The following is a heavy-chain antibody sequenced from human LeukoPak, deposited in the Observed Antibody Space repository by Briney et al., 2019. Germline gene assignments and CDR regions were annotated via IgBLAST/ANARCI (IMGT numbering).Heavy chain of an antibody. D-gene: IGHD3-22*01. V-gene: IGHV3-11*06. Sequence: RGSLRLSCAASGFTFSDYYMSWIRQAPGKGLEWVSYISSSSSYIYYADSVKGRFTISRDNAKNSLYLQMNSLRAEDTAVYYCARGVTTANFDIWGQGTMVTVSS. J-gene: IGHJ3*02. CDR2: ISSSSSYI. CDR1: GFTFSDYY. CDR3: ARGVTTANFDI.